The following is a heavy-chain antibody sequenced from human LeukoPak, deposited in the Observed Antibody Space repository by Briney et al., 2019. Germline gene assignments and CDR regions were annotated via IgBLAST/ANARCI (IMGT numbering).Heavy chain of an antibody. D-gene: IGHD3-22*01. CDR1: GFTFRSYG. Sequence: GGSLRLSCAASGFTFRSYGMHWVRQAPGKGLEWVAFIRYDGSNKYYADSVKGRFTISRDNSKNTLYLQMNSLRAEDTAVYYCAKGYYYDSSGYLDYWGQGTLVTVSS. V-gene: IGHV3-30*02. CDR2: IRYDGSNK. CDR3: AKGYYYDSSGYLDY. J-gene: IGHJ4*02.